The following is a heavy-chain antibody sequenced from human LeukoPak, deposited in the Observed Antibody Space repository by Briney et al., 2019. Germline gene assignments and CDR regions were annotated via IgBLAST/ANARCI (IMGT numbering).Heavy chain of an antibody. J-gene: IGHJ4*02. D-gene: IGHD2-8*01. CDR3: ARDYVDDIPMIKDY. CDR1: GGTFSSYA. V-gene: IGHV1-46*01. CDR2: INLSGGST. Sequence: EASVKVSCKASGGTFSSYAISWVRQAPGQGLEWMGKINLSGGSTTYAQKFQGRVTMTRDTSTSTVYMELSSLRSEDTAVYYCARDYVDDIPMIKDYWGQGTLVTVSS.